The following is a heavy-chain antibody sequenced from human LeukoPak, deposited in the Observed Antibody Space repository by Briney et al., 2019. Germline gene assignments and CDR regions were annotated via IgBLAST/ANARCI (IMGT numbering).Heavy chain of an antibody. Sequence: GGSLRLSCAASVFTVSSNYMSWVRQAPGKGLEWVSSIYSGGSTYYADSVKGRFTISRDSSKNTLYLQMSSLRAEDTAVYYCARGHNWNDRGAFDIWGQGTMVTVSS. D-gene: IGHD1-1*01. V-gene: IGHV3-53*01. CDR1: VFTVSSNY. CDR2: IYSGGST. J-gene: IGHJ3*02. CDR3: ARGHNWNDRGAFDI.